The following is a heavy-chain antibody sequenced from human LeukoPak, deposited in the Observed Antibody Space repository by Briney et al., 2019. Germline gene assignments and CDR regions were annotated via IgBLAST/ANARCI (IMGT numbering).Heavy chain of an antibody. CDR2: ISGSGGST. V-gene: IGHV3-23*01. Sequence: QSGGSLRLSCAASGFTFSSYAMSWVRQAPGKGLEWVSGISGSGGSTYYADSVKGRFTISRDNSKNTLYLQMNSLRAGDTAVYYCAKTYYYDSSGYYYWYFDLWGRGTLVTVSS. CDR3: AKTYYYDSSGYYYWYFDL. D-gene: IGHD3-22*01. CDR1: GFTFSSYA. J-gene: IGHJ2*01.